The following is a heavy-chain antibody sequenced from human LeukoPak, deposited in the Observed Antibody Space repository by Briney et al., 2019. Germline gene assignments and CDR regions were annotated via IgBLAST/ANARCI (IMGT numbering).Heavy chain of an antibody. CDR3: ARGFYIAKNAGVFDL. D-gene: IGHD2/OR15-2a*01. CDR1: GYSISSGYY. Sequence: SETLSLTCTVSGYSISSGYYWGWIRQPPGKGLEWIGSIYHSGSTYYNPSLKSRVTISVDTSKNQFSLKLSSVTAADTAVYYCARGFYIAKNAGVFDLWGQGTTVAVSS. V-gene: IGHV4-38-2*02. J-gene: IGHJ3*01. CDR2: IYHSGST.